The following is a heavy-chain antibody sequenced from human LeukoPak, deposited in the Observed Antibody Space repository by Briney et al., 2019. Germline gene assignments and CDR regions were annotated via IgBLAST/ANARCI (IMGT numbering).Heavy chain of an antibody. CDR2: IWYDGTNK. Sequence: GGSLTLSCAASGFTFCSHGMHWVRQAPGKGLESVAVIWYDGTNKYYADSVKGRFTISRDDSKNTLYLQMTSLRAEDTAVYYCARDQGITARLFEYWGQGTLVTVSS. CDR1: GFTFCSHG. CDR3: ARDQGITARLFEY. D-gene: IGHD6-6*01. V-gene: IGHV3-33*01. J-gene: IGHJ4*02.